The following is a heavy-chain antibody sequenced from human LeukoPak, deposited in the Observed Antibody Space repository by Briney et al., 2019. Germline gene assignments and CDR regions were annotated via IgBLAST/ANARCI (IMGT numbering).Heavy chain of an antibody. Sequence: SVKVSCKASGGTFISYAISWVRQAPGQGLEWMGGIIPIFGTANYAQKFQGRVTITADESTSTAYMELSSLRSEDTAVYYCARGSDIVVVVAATLYYYYGMDVWGQGTTVTVSS. CDR2: IIPIFGTA. CDR1: GGTFISYA. CDR3: ARGSDIVVVVAATLYYYYGMDV. J-gene: IGHJ6*02. V-gene: IGHV1-69*13. D-gene: IGHD2-15*01.